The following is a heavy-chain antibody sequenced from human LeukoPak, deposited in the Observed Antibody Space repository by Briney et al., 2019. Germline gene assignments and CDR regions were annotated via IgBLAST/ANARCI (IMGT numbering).Heavy chain of an antibody. CDR2: INPNSGGT. Sequence: ASVKVSCKASGYTFTGYYMHWVRQAPGQGLEWMGWINPNSGGTNYAQKFQGRVTMTRDTSISAAYMELSRLRSDDTAVYYCARDLGVTGYDAFDIWGQGTMFTVSS. J-gene: IGHJ3*02. V-gene: IGHV1-2*02. CDR1: GYTFTGYY. D-gene: IGHD7-27*01. CDR3: ARDLGVTGYDAFDI.